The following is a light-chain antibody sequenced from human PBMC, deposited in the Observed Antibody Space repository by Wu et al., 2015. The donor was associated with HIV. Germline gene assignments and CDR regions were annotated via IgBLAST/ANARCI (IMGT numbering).Light chain of an antibody. CDR3: QQANMFPRT. CDR2: AAS. Sequence: QMTQSPSSVSASVGDRLTITCRASQDIHSWLTWFQQKPGKAPNVLIYAASNLQSGVPSRFSGSGSGTEFTLTISSLQPEDSATYYCQQANMFPRTFGQGTRVEI. CDR1: QDIHSW. V-gene: IGKV1D-12*01. J-gene: IGKJ1*01.